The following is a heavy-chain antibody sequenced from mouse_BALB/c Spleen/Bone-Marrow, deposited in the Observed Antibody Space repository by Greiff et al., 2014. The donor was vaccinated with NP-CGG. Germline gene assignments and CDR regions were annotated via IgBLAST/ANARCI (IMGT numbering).Heavy chain of an antibody. J-gene: IGHJ4*01. Sequence: VQLKDSGPELVKPGASVKISCKASGYSFTGYYMHWVKQSHVKSLEWIGRINPYNGATSYNQNFKDKASLTVDKSSSTAYMELHSLTSEDSAVYYCARGDGNYPYYAMDYWGQGTSVTVSS. CDR2: INPYNGAT. V-gene: IGHV1-31*01. CDR3: ARGDGNYPYYAMDY. D-gene: IGHD2-1*01. CDR1: GYSFTGYY.